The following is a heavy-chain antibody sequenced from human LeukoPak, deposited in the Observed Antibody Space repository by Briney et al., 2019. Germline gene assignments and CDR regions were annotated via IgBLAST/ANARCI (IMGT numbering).Heavy chain of an antibody. J-gene: IGHJ6*02. V-gene: IGHV3-13*01. CDR3: ARGYCTNGVCYTGYGMDV. CDR1: GFTFSSYD. Sequence: GGSLRLSCAASGFTFSSYDMHWVRQATGKGLEWVSAIGTAGDTYYPGSVKGRFTISRGNAKNSLYLQMNSLRAGDTAVYYCARGYCTNGVCYTGYGMDVWGQGTTVTVSS. D-gene: IGHD2-8*01. CDR2: IGTAGDT.